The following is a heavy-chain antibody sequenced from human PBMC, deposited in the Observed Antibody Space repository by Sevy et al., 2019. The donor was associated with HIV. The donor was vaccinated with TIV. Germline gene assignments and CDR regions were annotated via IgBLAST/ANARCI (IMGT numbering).Heavy chain of an antibody. V-gene: IGHV4-59*01. CDR1: GDSISSYY. J-gene: IGHJ6*02. Sequence: SETLSLTCTVSGDSISSYYWSWIRQPPGKGLEWIGYIYYSGSTNYNPSLKSRVAISKDTSKNQFALKLSSVTAADTAGYYCARALQDYYYGMDVWGQGTTVTVSS. CDR2: IYYSGST. CDR3: ARALQDYYYGMDV.